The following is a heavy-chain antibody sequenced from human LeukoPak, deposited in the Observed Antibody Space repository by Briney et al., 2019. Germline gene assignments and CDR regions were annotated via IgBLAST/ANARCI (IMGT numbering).Heavy chain of an antibody. J-gene: IGHJ6*03. Sequence: SETLSLTCTVSGDAISRGNFYWSWIRQTAGQGLEWIGRIYTVGTTNYNPSLESRVTMSTDTSRNQFSLNLTSVTAADTAVYFCARDGVSSGNYYQMDVWGEGTTVTVSS. V-gene: IGHV4-61*02. CDR1: GDAISRGNFY. CDR3: ARDGVSSGNYYQMDV. CDR2: IYTVGTT. D-gene: IGHD3-3*01.